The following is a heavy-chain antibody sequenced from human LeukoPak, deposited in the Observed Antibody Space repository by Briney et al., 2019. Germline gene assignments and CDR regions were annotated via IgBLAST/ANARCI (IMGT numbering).Heavy chain of an antibody. J-gene: IGHJ4*02. CDR1: GFTFSDHY. V-gene: IGHV3-33*06. D-gene: IGHD1-26*01. CDR2: IWYDGSNK. Sequence: PGGSLRLSCAASGFTFSDHYMDWVRQAPGKGLEWVAVIWYDGSNKYYADSVKGRFTISRDNSKNTLYLQMNSLRAEDTAVYYCAKDESGSYFGYWGQGTLVTVSS. CDR3: AKDESGSYFGY.